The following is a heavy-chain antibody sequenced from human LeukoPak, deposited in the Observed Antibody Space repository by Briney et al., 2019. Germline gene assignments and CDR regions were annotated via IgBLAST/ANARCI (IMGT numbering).Heavy chain of an antibody. CDR1: GDSINAYY. CDR2: IYFSGTT. Sequence: SETLSLTCTVSGDSINAYYWGWIRQPPGKGLEWIGYIYFSGTTKYNPSLESRVTISVDTSKNQFSLKLSSVTAADTAVHYCARRRAEGGSNGHYNWFDPWGQGILVTVSS. V-gene: IGHV4-59*08. CDR3: ARRRAEGGSNGHYNWFDP. J-gene: IGHJ5*02. D-gene: IGHD6-13*01.